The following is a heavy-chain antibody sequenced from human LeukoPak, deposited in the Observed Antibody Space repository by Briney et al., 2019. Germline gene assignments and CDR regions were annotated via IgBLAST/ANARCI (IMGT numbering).Heavy chain of an antibody. CDR1: GFTLSRNE. V-gene: IGHV3-48*03. J-gene: IGHJ6*02. CDR2: ISSSGSSI. Sequence: GGSLRLSCAASGFTLSRNEMNWVRQAPGKGLEWVSYISSSGSSIYYADSVKGRFTISRDNAKNSLYLQMSSLRAEDTAVYYCARPGYYYGMDVWGQGTTVTVSS. D-gene: IGHD3-10*01. CDR3: ARPGYYYGMDV.